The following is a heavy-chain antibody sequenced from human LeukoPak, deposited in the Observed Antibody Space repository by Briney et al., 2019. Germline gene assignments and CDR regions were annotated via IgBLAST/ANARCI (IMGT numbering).Heavy chain of an antibody. D-gene: IGHD1-14*01. J-gene: IGHJ5*02. CDR2: IYYSGTT. Sequence: KPSETLSLTCTVSGGSISSNSDYWGWIRQPPGKGLEWIGSIYYSGTTYYNPSLKSRVTISVDTSRNQFSLNLSSMTAADTAVYYCARGRPYNVGLPPWFDPWGQGTLVTVSS. CDR1: GGSISSNSDY. CDR3: ARGRPYNVGLPPWFDP. V-gene: IGHV4-39*07.